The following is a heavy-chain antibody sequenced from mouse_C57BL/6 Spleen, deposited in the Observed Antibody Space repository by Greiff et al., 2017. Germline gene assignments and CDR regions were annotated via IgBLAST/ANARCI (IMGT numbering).Heavy chain of an antibody. V-gene: IGHV1-55*01. D-gene: IGHD2-2*01. J-gene: IGHJ1*03. CDR3: ARSGGYDWYFDV. CDR2: IYPGSGST. CDR1: GYTFTSYW. Sequence: VKLQQPGAELVKPGASVKMSCKASGYTFTSYWITWVKQRPGQGLEWIGDIYPGSGSTNYNEKFKSKATLTVDTSSSTAYMQLSSLTSEDSAVYYCARSGGYDWYFDVWGTGTTVTVSS.